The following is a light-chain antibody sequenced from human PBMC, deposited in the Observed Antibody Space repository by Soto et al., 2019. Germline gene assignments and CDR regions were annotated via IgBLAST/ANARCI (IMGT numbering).Light chain of an antibody. J-gene: IGLJ1*01. CDR3: SSYTSSSSYV. V-gene: IGLV2-14*01. CDR1: SSDVGGYNN. Sequence: SALTQPASVSGSPGQSITISCTGTSSDVGGYNNVSWYQQHPGKAPKLMIYDVSNRPSGVSNRFSGPKSGNTASLTISGLQAEDEDDYYCSSYTSSSSYVFGTGTKVTVL. CDR2: DVS.